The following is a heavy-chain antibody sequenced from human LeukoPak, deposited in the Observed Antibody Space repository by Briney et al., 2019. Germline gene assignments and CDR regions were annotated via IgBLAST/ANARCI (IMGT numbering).Heavy chain of an antibody. CDR3: ARVRSLDV. V-gene: IGHV3-74*01. CDR1: GFSFSNYW. Sequence: GGSLRLSCAASGFSFSNYWMHWVRQAPGRGLVWVSGISSDGSRTTYADSVKGRFTISRATAKNTRILQMNTRRADDTAVYYCARVRSLDVWGQGTMVTVSS. J-gene: IGHJ3*01. CDR2: ISSDGSRT.